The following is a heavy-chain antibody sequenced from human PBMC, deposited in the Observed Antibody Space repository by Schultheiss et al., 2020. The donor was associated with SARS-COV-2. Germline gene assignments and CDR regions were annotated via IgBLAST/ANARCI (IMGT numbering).Heavy chain of an antibody. D-gene: IGHD6-19*01. CDR1: GGSISSYY. J-gene: IGHJ1*01. Sequence: SETLSLTCTVSGGSISSYYWSWIRQPPGKGLEWIGYIYYSGSTNYNPSLKSRVTISVDTSKNQFSLKLSSVTAADTAVYYCAREPRTHSSGWYEHWGQGTLVTVSS. CDR3: AREPRTHSSGWYEH. V-gene: IGHV4-59*01. CDR2: IYYSGST.